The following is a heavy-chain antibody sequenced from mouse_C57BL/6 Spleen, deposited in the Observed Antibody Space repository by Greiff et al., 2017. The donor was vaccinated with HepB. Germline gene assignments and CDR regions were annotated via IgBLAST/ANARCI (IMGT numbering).Heavy chain of an antibody. J-gene: IGHJ3*01. CDR2: IDPENGDT. CDR3: TSDYGSSYKVAY. CDR1: GFNIKDDY. V-gene: IGHV14-4*01. Sequence: EVQLQQSGAELVRPGASVKLSCTASGFNIKDDYMHWVKQRPEQGLEWIGWIDPENGDTEYASKFQGKATITADTSSNTAYLQLSSLTSEDTAVYYCTSDYGSSYKVAYWGQGTLVTVSA. D-gene: IGHD1-1*01.